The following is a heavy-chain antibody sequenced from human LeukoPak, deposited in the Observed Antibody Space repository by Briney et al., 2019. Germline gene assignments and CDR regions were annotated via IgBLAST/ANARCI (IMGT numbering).Heavy chain of an antibody. CDR1: GGSFSGYY. CDR3: ARGHFNHYGSGSYSFQYYYYGMDV. Sequence: PSETLSLTCAVYGGSFSGYYWSWIRQPPGKGLEWIGEINHSGSTNYNPSLKSRVTISVDTSKNQFSLKLSSVTAADTAVYYCARGHFNHYGSGSYSFQYYYYGMDVWGQGTTVTVSS. J-gene: IGHJ6*02. V-gene: IGHV4-34*01. CDR2: INHSGST. D-gene: IGHD3-10*01.